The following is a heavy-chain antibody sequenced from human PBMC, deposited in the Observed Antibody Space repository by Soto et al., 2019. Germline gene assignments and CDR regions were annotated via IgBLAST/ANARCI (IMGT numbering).Heavy chain of an antibody. CDR2: INHSGST. CDR3: ARGRSTIAAAGTVAYYYCMDV. D-gene: IGHD6-13*01. J-gene: IGHJ6*02. Sequence: QVQLQQWGAGLLKPSETLSLTCAVYGGSFSGYYWSWIRQPPGKGLEWIGEINHSGSTNYNPSLKSRVTISVDTSKNQFSLKLSSVSAADTAVSYCARGRSTIAAAGTVAYYYCMDVWGQGTTVTVSS. V-gene: IGHV4-34*01. CDR1: GGSFSGYY.